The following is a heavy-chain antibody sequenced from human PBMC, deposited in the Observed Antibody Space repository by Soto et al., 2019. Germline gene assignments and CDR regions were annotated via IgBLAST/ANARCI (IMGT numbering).Heavy chain of an antibody. CDR2: ISWNSGSI. CDR1: GFTFDDYA. CDR3: AKDLNCTHGVCPFDY. J-gene: IGHJ4*02. V-gene: IGHV3-9*01. D-gene: IGHD2-8*01. Sequence: EVQLVESGGGLVQPGRSLRLSCAASGFTFDDYAMHWVRQAPGKGLEWVSGISWNSGSIGYADSVKGRFTISRDNAKNSLYLQMNSLRAEDTALYYCAKDLNCTHGVCPFDYWGQGTLVTVSS.